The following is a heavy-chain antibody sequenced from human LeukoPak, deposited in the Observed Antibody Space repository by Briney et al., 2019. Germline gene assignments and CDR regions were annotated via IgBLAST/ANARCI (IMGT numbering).Heavy chain of an antibody. D-gene: IGHD6-13*01. CDR2: INAGNGNT. CDR1: GYTFTSYA. CDR3: AIAAGGYYYGMDV. V-gene: IGHV1-3*01. Sequence: ASVKVSCKASGYTFTSYAMHWVRQASGQRLEWMGWINAGNGNTKYSQKFQGRVTITRDTSASTAYMELSSLRSEDTAGYYCAIAAGGYYYGMDVWGQGTTVTVSS. J-gene: IGHJ6*02.